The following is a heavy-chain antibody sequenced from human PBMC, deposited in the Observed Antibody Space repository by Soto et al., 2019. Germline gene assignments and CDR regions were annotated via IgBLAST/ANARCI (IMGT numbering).Heavy chain of an antibody. CDR3: ARDRSVVVVPAATYYYGMDV. J-gene: IGHJ6*02. Sequence: QVQLVQSGAEVKKPGASVKVSCKASGYTFTSYGISWVRQAPGQGLEWMGWISAYNGNTNYAQKLQGRVTMTTDTSTSTAYMDLRSLRSDDTAVYYCARDRSVVVVPAATYYYGMDVWGQGNTVTVSS. CDR1: GYTFTSYG. D-gene: IGHD2-2*01. V-gene: IGHV1-18*01. CDR2: ISAYNGNT.